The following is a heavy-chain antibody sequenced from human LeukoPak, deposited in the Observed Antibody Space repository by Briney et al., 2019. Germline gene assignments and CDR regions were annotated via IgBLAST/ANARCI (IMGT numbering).Heavy chain of an antibody. CDR1: GFTFSSYS. CDR2: ISSSSSTI. D-gene: IGHD3-3*01. Sequence: GGSLRLSCAASGFTFSSYSVNWVRQAPGKGLEWVSYISSSSSTIYYADSVKGRFTISRDNAKNSLYLQMNRLRAEDTAVYYCARESGYYYFDYWGQGTLVTVSS. J-gene: IGHJ4*02. V-gene: IGHV3-48*04. CDR3: ARESGYYYFDY.